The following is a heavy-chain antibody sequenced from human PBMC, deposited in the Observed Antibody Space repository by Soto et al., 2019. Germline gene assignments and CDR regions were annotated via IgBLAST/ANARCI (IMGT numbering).Heavy chain of an antibody. Sequence: EVQLVESGGGLVQPGGSLRVTCEASALTFHRAWMTWVRQAPGKGLEWIGRMKSKTDGGTTDYATSLKGRFTLSRDHSHTMFYLQMTNLKSEDIAVYYCTITFIVVAPAGSNDWFDLWGRGTLVTVSS. V-gene: IGHV3-15*01. CDR2: MKSKTDGGTT. CDR3: TITFIVVAPAGSNDWFDL. CDR1: ALTFHRAW. J-gene: IGHJ5*02. D-gene: IGHD2-2*01.